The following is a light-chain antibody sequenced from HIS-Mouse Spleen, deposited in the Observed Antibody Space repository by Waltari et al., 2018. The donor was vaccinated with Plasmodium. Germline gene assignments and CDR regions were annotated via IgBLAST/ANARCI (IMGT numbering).Light chain of an antibody. Sequence: EIVLTQSPGTLSLSPGDRATLSCRASQSVSSSYLAWYQQKPGKAPSLLIYGASSRATGIPDRCSGSGSGTDFTLTISRLEPEDFAVYYCQQYGSSPYTFGQGTKLEIK. J-gene: IGKJ2*01. CDR3: QQYGSSPYT. V-gene: IGKV3-20*01. CDR2: GAS. CDR1: QSVSSSY.